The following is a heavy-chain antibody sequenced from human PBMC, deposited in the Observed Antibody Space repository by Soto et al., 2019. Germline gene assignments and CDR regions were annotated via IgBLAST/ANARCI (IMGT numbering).Heavy chain of an antibody. CDR3: TTGSDF. J-gene: IGHJ4*02. Sequence: EVQLVESGGGLVKPGGSLTLSCAASGFTFSNSWMNWVRQAPGKGLEWVGRIKSKTDGETSLYTAPVKVRFTISRDDSKNRLYLQMDSLKIEDTAVYECTTGSDFWGQGTLVTVSS. CDR1: GFTFSNSW. V-gene: IGHV3-15*07. CDR2: IKSKTDGETS.